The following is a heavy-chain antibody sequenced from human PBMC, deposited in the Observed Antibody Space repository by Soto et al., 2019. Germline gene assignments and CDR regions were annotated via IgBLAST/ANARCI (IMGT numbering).Heavy chain of an antibody. J-gene: IGHJ6*02. V-gene: IGHV3-7*01. CDR2: IKQDGSEK. D-gene: IGHD4-17*01. Sequence: EVQLVESGGGLVQPGGSLRLSCAASGFTFSSYWMSWVRQAPGKGLEWVANIKQDGSEKYYVDSVKGRFTISRDNAKNSLYLQRNSLRAEDTAVYYCARDPRGDYDYYYYYGMDVWGQGTTVTVSS. CDR3: ARDPRGDYDYYYYYGMDV. CDR1: GFTFSSYW.